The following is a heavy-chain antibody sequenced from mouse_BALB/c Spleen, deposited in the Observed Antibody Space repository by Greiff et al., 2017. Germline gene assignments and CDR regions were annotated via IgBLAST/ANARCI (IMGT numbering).Heavy chain of an antibody. Sequence: VKLVESGPGLVAPSQSLSITCTVSGFSLTSYGVHWVRQPPGKGLEWLGVIWAGGSTNYNSALMSRLSISKDNSKSQVFLKMNSLQTDDTAMYYCARGGLRSLMDYWGQGASVTVSS. CDR2: IWAGGST. CDR3: ARGGLRSLMDY. D-gene: IGHD2-4*01. J-gene: IGHJ4*01. V-gene: IGHV2-9*02. CDR1: GFSLTSYG.